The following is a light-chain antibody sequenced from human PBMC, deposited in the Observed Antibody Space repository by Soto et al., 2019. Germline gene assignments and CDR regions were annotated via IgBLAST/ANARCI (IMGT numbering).Light chain of an antibody. CDR1: QSISTW. V-gene: IGKV1-5*03. J-gene: IGKJ2*01. CDR2: KAS. Sequence: DIPMTQSPSTLSASVGDRVTITCRASQSISTWLAWYQQKPGKAPKLLIYKASTLEGGVPSRFSGSGSGTEFSLTISSLQPDDFATYYCQQYDSYSYTFGQGTILEIK. CDR3: QQYDSYSYT.